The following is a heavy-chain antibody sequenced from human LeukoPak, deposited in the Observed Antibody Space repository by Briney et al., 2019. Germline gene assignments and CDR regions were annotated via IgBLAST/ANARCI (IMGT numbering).Heavy chain of an antibody. D-gene: IGHD1-26*01. CDR1: GFTFSSYW. Sequence: GGSLRLSCAAPGFTFSSYWMSWVRQAPGKGLEWVANIKQDGSEKYYVDSVKGRFTISRDNAKNSLYLRMNSLRAEDTAVYYCAREVGATDHWGQGTLVTVSS. CDR3: AREVGATDH. J-gene: IGHJ4*02. CDR2: IKQDGSEK. V-gene: IGHV3-7*01.